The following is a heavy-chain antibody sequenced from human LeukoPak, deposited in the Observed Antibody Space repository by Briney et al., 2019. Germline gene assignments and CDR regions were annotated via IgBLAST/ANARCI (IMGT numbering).Heavy chain of an antibody. CDR1: GGSFSGYY. CDR3: ARIYYYYYYMDV. V-gene: IGHV4-34*01. J-gene: IGHJ6*03. Sequence: SETLSLTCAVYGGSFSGYYWSWIRQPPGKGLEWIGEINHSGSTNYNPSLKSRVTISVDTSKNQFSLKLSSVTAADTAVYYCARIYYYYYYMDVWGKGTTVTVSS. CDR2: INHSGST.